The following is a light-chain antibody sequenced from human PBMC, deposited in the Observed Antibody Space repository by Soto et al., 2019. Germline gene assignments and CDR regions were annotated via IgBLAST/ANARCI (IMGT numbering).Light chain of an antibody. CDR3: QQYLSALIT. CDR2: GAS. Sequence: ENVLTQSPGTLSLSPGEGATLSCRASQTITSNYLAWYQQKPGQAPRLLTYGASSRATGIPGRFSGSGSGTNFTLTINGLEPEDFAVYYCQQYLSALITFGQGTRLEIK. CDR1: QTITSNY. J-gene: IGKJ5*01. V-gene: IGKV3-20*01.